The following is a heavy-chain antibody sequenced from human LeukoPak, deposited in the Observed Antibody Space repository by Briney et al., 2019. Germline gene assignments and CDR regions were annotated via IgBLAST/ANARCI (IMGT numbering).Heavy chain of an antibody. D-gene: IGHD3-10*01. CDR3: AKRSKNYFEY. CDR1: GFTFSSFG. Sequence: GSLRLSCTVSGFTFSSFGMHWVRQAPGKGLEWVAVISFGGSNKYYADSVKGRFTISRDNSKNTLYLQMNSLRVEDTAVYYCAKRSKNYFEYWGQGTLVTVSS. CDR2: ISFGGSNK. J-gene: IGHJ4*02. V-gene: IGHV3-30*18.